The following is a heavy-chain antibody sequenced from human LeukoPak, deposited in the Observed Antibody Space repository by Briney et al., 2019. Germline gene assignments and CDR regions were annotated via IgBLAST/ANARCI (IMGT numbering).Heavy chain of an antibody. CDR1: GFTFSSYA. Sequence: GGSLRLSCAASGFTFSSYAMHWVRQAPGKGLEWVAVISYDGSNKYYADSVKGRFTISRDNSKNTLYLQMNSLRAEDTAVYYCARGPGRRYCSGGSCYWFDYWGQGTLVTVSS. V-gene: IGHV3-30*07. J-gene: IGHJ4*02. D-gene: IGHD2-15*01. CDR2: ISYDGSNK. CDR3: ARGPGRRYCSGGSCYWFDY.